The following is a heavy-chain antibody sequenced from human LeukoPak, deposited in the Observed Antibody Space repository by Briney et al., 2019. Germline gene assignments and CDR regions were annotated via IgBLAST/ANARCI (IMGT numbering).Heavy chain of an antibody. CDR3: ARAVFGGKIFDY. D-gene: IGHD4-23*01. CDR2: IYYSGST. Sequence: SETLSLTCTVSGGSISSYYWSWIRQPPGKGLEWIGYIYYSGSTNYNPSLKSRVTISVDTSKNQFSLKLSSVTAADTAVYYCARAVFGGKIFDYWGQGTLVTVSS. V-gene: IGHV4-59*01. CDR1: GGSISSYY. J-gene: IGHJ4*02.